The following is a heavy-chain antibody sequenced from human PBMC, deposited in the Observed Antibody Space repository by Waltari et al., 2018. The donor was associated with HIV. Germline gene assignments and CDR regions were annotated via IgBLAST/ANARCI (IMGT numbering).Heavy chain of an antibody. V-gene: IGHV4-4*02. CDR3: ARSSGFWRLDS. CDR1: GYSITSNW. Sequence: QVQLQESGPGLVEPSGTLSLTCAVSGYSITSNWWSWFRQPPGKGLEWIAEIHHSGTTNYNPSRKSRVTILVDKSKNQFSLKLSSVTAADTAVYYCARSSGFWRLDSWGQGLLVTVSS. J-gene: IGHJ4*02. CDR2: IHHSGTT. D-gene: IGHD6-25*01.